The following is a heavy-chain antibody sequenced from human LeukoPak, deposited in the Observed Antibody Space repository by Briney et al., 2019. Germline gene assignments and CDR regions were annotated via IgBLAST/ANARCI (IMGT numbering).Heavy chain of an antibody. J-gene: IGHJ5*02. CDR3: VRDAGLLPYYYDSSASNWFDP. D-gene: IGHD3-22*01. CDR2: INPNSGGT. Sequence: ASVKVSCKASGYTFTSWYIHWVRQAPGQGLEWMGWINPNSGGTNYAQNFRGRVTMTRDTSISTAYMELTRLRSDDTAVYYCVRDAGLLPYYYDSSASNWFDPWGQGTLVTVSS. V-gene: IGHV1-2*02. CDR1: GYTFTSWY.